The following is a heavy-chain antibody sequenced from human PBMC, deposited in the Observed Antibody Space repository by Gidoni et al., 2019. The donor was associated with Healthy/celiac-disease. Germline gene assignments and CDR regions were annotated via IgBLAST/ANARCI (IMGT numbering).Heavy chain of an antibody. Sequence: EVQLLASGRGLVQPGGSLRLSWAAAGVTLSSYDMSWVRQAPGKGMEWVSAVSGSGGSTYYADSVKGRFTTSRDNSKNTLYLQMNSLRAEDTAVYYCSKETTVVTPADYWGQGTLVTVSS. J-gene: IGHJ4*02. D-gene: IGHD4-17*01. CDR1: GVTLSSYD. V-gene: IGHV3-23*01. CDR3: SKETTVVTPADY. CDR2: VSGSGGST.